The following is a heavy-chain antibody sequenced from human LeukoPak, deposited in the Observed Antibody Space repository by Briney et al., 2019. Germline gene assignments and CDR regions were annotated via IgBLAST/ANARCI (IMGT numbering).Heavy chain of an antibody. V-gene: IGHV3-23*01. CDR1: GFTFSNYA. Sequence: RGSLRLSCAASGFTFSNYAMSWVRQAPGKGLEWVSGISGSGGSTYYADSVKGRFTISRDNSKNTLYLQMNSLRAEDTAVYYCARVPYYYDSSGYYAWEYYFDYWGQGTLVTVSS. J-gene: IGHJ4*02. CDR2: ISGSGGST. D-gene: IGHD3-22*01. CDR3: ARVPYYYDSSGYYAWEYYFDY.